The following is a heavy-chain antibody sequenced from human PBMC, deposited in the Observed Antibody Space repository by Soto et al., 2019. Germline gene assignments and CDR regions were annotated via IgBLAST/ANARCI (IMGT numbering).Heavy chain of an antibody. CDR2: ISSSSSYI. CDR1: GFTFSSYS. D-gene: IGHD6-6*01. Sequence: GGSLRLSCAASGFTFSSYSMNWVRQAPGKGLEWVSSISSSSSYIYYADSAKGRFTISRDNAKNSLYLQMNSLRAEDTAVYYCARDLYSSSSGYYYYYGMDVWGQGTTVTVSS. CDR3: ARDLYSSSSGYYYYYGMDV. J-gene: IGHJ6*02. V-gene: IGHV3-21*01.